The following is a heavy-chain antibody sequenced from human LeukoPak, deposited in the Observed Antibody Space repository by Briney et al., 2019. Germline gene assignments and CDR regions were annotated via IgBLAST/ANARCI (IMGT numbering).Heavy chain of an antibody. CDR2: ISAYNGNT. CDR3: ARGRNNWNDVWDY. CDR1: GYTFITYG. D-gene: IGHD1-20*01. V-gene: IGHV1-18*01. J-gene: IGHJ4*02. Sequence: ASVKVSCKASGYTFITYGIGWVRQAPGQGLEWMGWISAYNGNTNYAQKFQDRVTMTADTSTSTAYMDLRSLRSDDTAVYYCARGRNNWNDVWDYWGQGTLVTVSS.